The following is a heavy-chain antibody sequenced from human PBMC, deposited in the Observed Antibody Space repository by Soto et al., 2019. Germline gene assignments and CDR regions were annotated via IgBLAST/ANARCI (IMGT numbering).Heavy chain of an antibody. CDR3: GRHFYEDLDN. CDR2: IYPGDSAA. CDR1: GYSLTNYW. D-gene: IGHD3-16*01. V-gene: IGHV5-51*01. Sequence: GQSLKISCKASGYSLTNYWIGWVRQMPGKGLEWVGVIYPGDSAARYSPYFQRQVTISVDKYIYTAYLQWSSLKASDTAMYYGGRHFYEDLDNWGRGTLVT. J-gene: IGHJ4*02.